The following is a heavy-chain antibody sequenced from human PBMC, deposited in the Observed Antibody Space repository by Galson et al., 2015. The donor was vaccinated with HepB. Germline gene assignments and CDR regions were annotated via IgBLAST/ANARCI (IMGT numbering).Heavy chain of an antibody. CDR2: IYHSGCT. V-gene: IGHV4-4*02. D-gene: IGHD2-2*01. Sequence: TLSLTCAVSGGSISSSNWWSWVRQPPGKGLEWIGEIYHSGCTNYNPSLKSRVTISVDKSKNQFSLKLSSVTAADTAVYYCARTLGYCSSPSCYLWAPRRRNYYMDVWGKGTTVTVSS. CDR3: ARTLGYCSSPSCYLWAPRRRNYYMDV. J-gene: IGHJ6*03. CDR1: GGSISSSNW.